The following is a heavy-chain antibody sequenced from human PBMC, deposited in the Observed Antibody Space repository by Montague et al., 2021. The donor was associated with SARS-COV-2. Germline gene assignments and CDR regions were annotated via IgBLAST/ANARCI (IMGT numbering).Heavy chain of an antibody. J-gene: IGHJ4*02. D-gene: IGHD6-19*01. CDR1: GGSISSTSSF. Sequence: SETLSLTCIVSGGSISSTSSFWAWIRQPPGKGLEWVGCMSSSGTTYYNVSLKSRVTISGDTSRNQLSVRLSSVTAADTAVYYCARSTSGWFIYWGEGTLVTVSS. CDR3: ARSTSGWFIY. V-gene: IGHV4-39*01. CDR2: MSSSGTT.